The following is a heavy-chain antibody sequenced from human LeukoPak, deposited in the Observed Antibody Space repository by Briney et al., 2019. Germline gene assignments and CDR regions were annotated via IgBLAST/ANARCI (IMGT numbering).Heavy chain of an antibody. CDR1: GYTFTGYY. V-gene: IGHV1-2*02. CDR3: ASPGDGCQLFVFDY. CDR2: INPNSDGT. Sequence: ASVKVSCKASGYTFTGYYMHWVRQAPGQGLEWMGWINPNSDGTNYAQKFQGRVTMTRDTSISTAYMELSRLRSDDTAVYYCASPGDGCQLFVFDYWGQGTLVTVSS. D-gene: IGHD6-19*01. J-gene: IGHJ4*02.